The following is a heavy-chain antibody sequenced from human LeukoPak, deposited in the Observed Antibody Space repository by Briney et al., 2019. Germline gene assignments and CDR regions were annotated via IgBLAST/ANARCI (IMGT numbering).Heavy chain of an antibody. V-gene: IGHV1-46*01. CDR1: GYTFTSYY. D-gene: IGHD2-2*02. Sequence: ASVKVSCKASGYTFTSYYMQWVRQAPGQGLEWMGLINPSGGSTSYAQKFQGRVTMTRDTSTSTVYMELSSLRSEDTAVYYCARVYCSSTSCYNFDYWGQGTLVTVSS. J-gene: IGHJ4*02. CDR2: INPSGGST. CDR3: ARVYCSSTSCYNFDY.